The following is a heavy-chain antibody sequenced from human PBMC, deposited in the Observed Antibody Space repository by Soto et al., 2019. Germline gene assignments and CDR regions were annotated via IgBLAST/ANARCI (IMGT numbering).Heavy chain of an antibody. CDR3: ARQIHHHYDSSGFDH. CDR2: ISYDGSNK. J-gene: IGHJ4*02. CDR1: GFTFSSYG. D-gene: IGHD3-22*01. Sequence: GGSLRLSCAASGFTFSSYGMHWVRQAPGKGLEWVAVISYDGSNKYYADSVKGRFTISRDNSKNTLYLQMNSLRAEDTAVYYCARQIHHHYDSSGFDHWRQGTLVTVSS. V-gene: IGHV3-30*03.